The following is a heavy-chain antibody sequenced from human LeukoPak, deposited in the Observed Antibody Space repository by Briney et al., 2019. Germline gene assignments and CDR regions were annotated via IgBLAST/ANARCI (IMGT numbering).Heavy chain of an antibody. J-gene: IGHJ4*02. CDR2: IKQDGGEI. CDR1: GFTFTRYW. CDR3: ARGGISTYYFDY. Sequence: GGSLRLSCAASGFTFTRYWMSWVRQVPRKGLEWVANIKQDGGEIYYVDSVKGRFTISRDNAKNSLYLQMNSLRAEDTAVYYCARGGISTYYFDYWGQGTLVTVSS. V-gene: IGHV3-7*03. D-gene: IGHD1-1*01.